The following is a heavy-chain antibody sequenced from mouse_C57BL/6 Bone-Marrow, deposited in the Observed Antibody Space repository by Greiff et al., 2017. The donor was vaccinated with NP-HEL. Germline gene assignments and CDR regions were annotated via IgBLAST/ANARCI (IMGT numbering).Heavy chain of an antibody. V-gene: IGHV2-9*01. CDR3: AKQAGPYDGDGAY. Sequence: VQRVESGPGLVAPSQSLSITCTVSGFSLTSYGVDWVRQPPGKGLEWLGVIWGGGSTNYNSALMSRLSINKDNSKSQVFLKMNSLQNDDTAMYYCAKQAGPYDGDGAYWGQGTMVTVSA. J-gene: IGHJ3*01. CDR2: IWGGGST. CDR1: GFSLTSYG. D-gene: IGHD2-3*01.